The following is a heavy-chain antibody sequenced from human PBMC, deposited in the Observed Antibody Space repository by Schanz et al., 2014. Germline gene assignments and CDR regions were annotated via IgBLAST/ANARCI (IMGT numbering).Heavy chain of an antibody. D-gene: IGHD1-7*01. J-gene: IGHJ3*02. Sequence: QVPLVQSGAEVKKPGSSVKVSCKATGDTFDNFGISWVRQAPGQGPEWIGRFMPFLGITNLAQKFQDRVTMTADKATSTAYMELSGLRSEDTAKYYCARDRWNYEGGIFDIWGQGPMVTVSS. CDR3: ARDRWNYEGGIFDI. V-gene: IGHV1-69*04. CDR2: FMPFLGIT. CDR1: GDTFDNFG.